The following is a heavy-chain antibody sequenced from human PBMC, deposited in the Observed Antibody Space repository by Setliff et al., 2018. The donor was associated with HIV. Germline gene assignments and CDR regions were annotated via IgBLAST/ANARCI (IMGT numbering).Heavy chain of an antibody. CDR2: INWDGATYI. V-gene: IGHV3-43*01. J-gene: IGHJ6*03. CDR1: GFTFDDYT. CDR3: VKARVDGDYYYYYYMDV. D-gene: IGHD4-17*01. Sequence: GGSLRLSCAASGFTFDDYTMHWVRQAPGKGLEWVSLINWDGATYIYYADSVKGRFTISRDNSKNTLYLQMSSLRAEDTAVYYCVKARVDGDYYYYYYMDVWGKGTTVTVSS.